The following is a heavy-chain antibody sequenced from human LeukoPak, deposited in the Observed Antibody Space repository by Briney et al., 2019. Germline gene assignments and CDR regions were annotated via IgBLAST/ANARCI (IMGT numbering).Heavy chain of an antibody. J-gene: IGHJ3*02. CDR1: GFTVSSNY. CDR2: LYSGGTT. CDR3: ARDCISTSCTDAFDI. Sequence: GGPLRLSCAASGFTVSSNYMNWVRQAPGRGLEWVSVLYSGGTTYYVDSVKGRLTISRDNSKNTLYLQMNSLRAEDTAVYYCARDCISTSCTDAFDIWGQGTMVTVSS. D-gene: IGHD2-2*01. V-gene: IGHV3-66*01.